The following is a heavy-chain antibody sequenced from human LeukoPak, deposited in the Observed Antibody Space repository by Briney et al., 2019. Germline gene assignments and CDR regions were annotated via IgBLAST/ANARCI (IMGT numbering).Heavy chain of an antibody. J-gene: IGHJ4*02. CDR1: GFTFSSYA. CDR3: ARDTSRGFSGFCDY. CDR2: ISSNGGST. V-gene: IGHV3-64*01. Sequence: GGSLRLSCAASGFTFSSYAMHWVRQAPGKGLEYVSAISSNGGSTYYANSVKGRFTISTDNSKNTLYLQMGSLRAEDMAVYYCARDTSRGFSGFCDYWGQGTLVTVSS. D-gene: IGHD3-3*01.